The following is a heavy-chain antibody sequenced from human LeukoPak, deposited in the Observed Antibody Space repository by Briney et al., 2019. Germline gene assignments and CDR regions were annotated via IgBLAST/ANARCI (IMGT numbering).Heavy chain of an antibody. CDR3: TRDLMDYNVSTGLHHYYMDV. Sequence: GGSLRLSCVASGFTFSSYWMHWVRQDPRKGLVWVSRINGDGRNINYADSVRGRFTISRDNAKNTLYLQMNTLRVEDTAVYYCTRDLMDYNVSTGLHHYYMDVWGQGTTVAVSS. J-gene: IGHJ6*02. D-gene: IGHD3-9*01. V-gene: IGHV3-74*01. CDR1: GFTFSSYW. CDR2: INGDGRNI.